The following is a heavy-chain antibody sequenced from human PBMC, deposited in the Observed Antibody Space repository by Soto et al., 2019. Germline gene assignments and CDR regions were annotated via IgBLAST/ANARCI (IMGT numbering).Heavy chain of an antibody. CDR1: GGSISSGGYS. J-gene: IGHJ4*02. Sequence: SETLSLTCAVSGGSISSGGYSWSWIRQPPGKGLEWIGYIYHSGSTYYNPSLKSRVTISVNRSKNQFSLKLSSVTAADTAVYYCARASTTVTTLDYWGQGTLVTVSS. CDR2: IYHSGST. V-gene: IGHV4-30-2*01. CDR3: ARASTTVTTLDY. D-gene: IGHD4-17*01.